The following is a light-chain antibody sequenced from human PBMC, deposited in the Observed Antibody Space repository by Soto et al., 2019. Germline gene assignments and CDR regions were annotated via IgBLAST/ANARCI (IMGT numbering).Light chain of an antibody. CDR1: QDISNY. V-gene: IGKV1-33*01. CDR3: QQYEDLPLT. Sequence: DIQMTQSPSSLSASVGDRVTIPCQASQDISNYLNWYQQKPGKAPKLLIFDASNVETGVPSRFSGSGSGTHFTFTIHSLQAADIATYYCQQYEDLPLTFGGGTKVEI. CDR2: DAS. J-gene: IGKJ4*01.